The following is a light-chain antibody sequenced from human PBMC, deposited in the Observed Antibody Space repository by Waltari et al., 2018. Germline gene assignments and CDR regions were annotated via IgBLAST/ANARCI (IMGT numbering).Light chain of an antibody. CDR2: AAS. CDR1: QSISSY. J-gene: IGKJ4*01. V-gene: IGKV1-39*01. CDR3: QQSYSTPPVT. Sequence: DIQMTQSPSSLSASVGDRVTITCRASQSISSYLNWYQQKPGKAPELLIYAASSLQSGVPSRFSRSGSGTEFTLTISSLQPEDFATYYCQQSYSTPPVTFGGGTKAEIK.